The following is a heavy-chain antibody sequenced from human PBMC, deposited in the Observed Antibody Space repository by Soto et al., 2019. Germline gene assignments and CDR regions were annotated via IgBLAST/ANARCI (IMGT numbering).Heavy chain of an antibody. J-gene: IGHJ4*02. CDR3: ARVPTAMVTGRDY. D-gene: IGHD5-18*01. CDR1: GGTFSSYT. CDR2: IIPILGIA. Sequence: QVQLVQSGAEVKKPGSSVKVSCKASGGTFSSYTISWVRQAPGQGLEWMGRIIPILGIANYAQKFQGRVTITAAKSTSTAYMELSSLRSEDTAVYYCARVPTAMVTGRDYWGQGTLVTVSS. V-gene: IGHV1-69*02.